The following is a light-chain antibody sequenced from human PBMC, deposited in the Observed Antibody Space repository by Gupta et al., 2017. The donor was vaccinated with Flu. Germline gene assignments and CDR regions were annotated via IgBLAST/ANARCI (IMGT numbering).Light chain of an antibody. Sequence: QLVLTQSPSASPSLGASVKLTCTLSSGHSSYAIAWHQQQPEKGPRYWMKLNSDGSHSKADGIPDLSCGSTCGAAPPIKTESLQSEEDAYYSCTNWGTGRHVFGGGTKLTVL. V-gene: IGLV4-69*01. CDR1: SGHSSYA. CDR2: LNSDGSH. J-gene: IGLJ3*02. CDR3: TNWGTGRHV.